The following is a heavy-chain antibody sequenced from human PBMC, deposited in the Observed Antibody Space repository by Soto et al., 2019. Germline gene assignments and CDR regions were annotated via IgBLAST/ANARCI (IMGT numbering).Heavy chain of an antibody. CDR1: GFTFSDYY. CDR2: ISSSGSTI. CDR3: ASTRIQGWNYVGDAFDI. V-gene: IGHV3-11*01. J-gene: IGHJ3*02. Sequence: QVQLVESGGGLVKPGGSLRLSCAASGFTFSDYYMSWIRQAPGKGLEWVSYISSSGSTIYYAESVKGRFTISRDNAKNSLDLQMNSLRAEDTAVYYCASTRIQGWNYVGDAFDIWGQGTMVTVSS. D-gene: IGHD1-7*01.